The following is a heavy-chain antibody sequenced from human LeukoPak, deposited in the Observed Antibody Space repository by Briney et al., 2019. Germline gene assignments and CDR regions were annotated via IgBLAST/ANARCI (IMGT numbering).Heavy chain of an antibody. CDR2: ISTNGDRT. J-gene: IGHJ4*02. V-gene: IGHV3-23*01. Sequence: GGSLRLSCAASGLTFSNYAMTWVRQAPGKGLEWVSTISTNGDRTYYADSVKGRFTVSRDNFKNTLYLQMNSLRAEDAALYYCARKLWHRNDCWGQGTLVTVSS. CDR3: ARKLWHRNDC. D-gene: IGHD3-16*01. CDR1: GLTFSNYA.